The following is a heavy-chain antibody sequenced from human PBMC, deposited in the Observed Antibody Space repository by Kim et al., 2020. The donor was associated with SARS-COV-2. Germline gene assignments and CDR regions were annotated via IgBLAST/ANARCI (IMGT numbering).Heavy chain of an antibody. V-gene: IGHV1-18*01. Sequence: ASVKVSCKTSGYSFTRYSINWVRQAPGQGLEWMGWISTYNGNTDYAQKFQGRVTMTTDTSTSTAYMALRNLRTDDTAVYYCARGLTGDPIDYLGQGTLVT. CDR1: GYSFTRYS. CDR2: ISTYNGNT. J-gene: IGHJ4*02. D-gene: IGHD3-16*01. CDR3: ARGLTGDPIDY.